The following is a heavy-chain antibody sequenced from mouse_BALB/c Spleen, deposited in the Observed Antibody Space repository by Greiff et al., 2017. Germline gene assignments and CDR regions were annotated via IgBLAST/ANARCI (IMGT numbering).Heavy chain of an antibody. CDR3: ARDRYYAFDY. J-gene: IGHJ2*01. Sequence: EVNLVESGGGLVQPGGSRKLSCAASGFTFSSFGMHWVRQAPEKGLEWVAYISSGSSTIYYADIVKGRFTISRDNPKNTLFLQMTSLRSEDTAMYYCARDRYYAFDYWGQGTTLTVSS. D-gene: IGHD1-1*01. CDR1: GFTFSSFG. V-gene: IGHV5-17*02. CDR2: ISSGSSTI.